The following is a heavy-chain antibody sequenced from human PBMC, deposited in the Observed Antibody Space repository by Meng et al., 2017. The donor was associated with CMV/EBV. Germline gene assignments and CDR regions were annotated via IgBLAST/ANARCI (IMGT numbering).Heavy chain of an antibody. Sequence: GSLRLSCTVSGGSISSYYWSWIRQPPGKGLEWIGYIYYSGSTNYNPSLKSRVTISVDTSKNRFSLKLSSVTAADTAVYYCARDRSGGYYYYWDQGTLVTVSS. CDR1: GGSISSYY. J-gene: IGHJ4*02. CDR3: ARDRSGGYYYY. D-gene: IGHD3-22*01. CDR2: IYYSGST. V-gene: IGHV4-59*01.